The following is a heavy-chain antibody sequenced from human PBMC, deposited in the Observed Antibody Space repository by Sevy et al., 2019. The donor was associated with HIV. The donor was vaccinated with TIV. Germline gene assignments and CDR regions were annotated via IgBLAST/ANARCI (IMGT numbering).Heavy chain of an antibody. CDR1: GGSFSGYY. J-gene: IGHJ6*03. V-gene: IGHV4-34*01. D-gene: IGHD3-10*01. CDR2: INHSGST. CDR3: ARTLFYYYGSGSYRYYYYYMDV. Sequence: SETLSLTCAVYGGSFSGYYWSWIRQPPGKGLEWIGEINHSGSTNYNPSLKSRVTISVDTSKNQFSLKLGSVTAADTAVYYCARTLFYYYGSGSYRYYYYYMDVWGKGTTVTVSS.